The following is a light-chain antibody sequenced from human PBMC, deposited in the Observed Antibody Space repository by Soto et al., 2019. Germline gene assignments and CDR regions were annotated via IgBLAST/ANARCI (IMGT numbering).Light chain of an antibody. CDR3: QQYHNWSSIT. J-gene: IGKJ5*01. CDR1: QSVSNY. CDR2: GAS. Sequence: SLSPGTVSLSPEARAAISGLASQSVSNYYLAWYQQKPGQAPRLLIYGASTRATGIPARFSGSGSGTEFTLTISNLQSEDFAVYFCQQYHNWSSITFGQATLWRL. V-gene: IGKV3D-15*01.